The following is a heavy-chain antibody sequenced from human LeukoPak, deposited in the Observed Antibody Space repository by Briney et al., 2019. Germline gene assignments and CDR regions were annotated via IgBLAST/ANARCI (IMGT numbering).Heavy chain of an antibody. J-gene: IGHJ6*02. V-gene: IGHV3-7*01. CDR3: ARVPDFWSGYYITYYYYGMDV. CDR1: GFTFSSYW. Sequence: PGGSLRLSCAASGFTFSSYWMSWVRQAPGKGLGWVANIKQDGSEKYYVDSVKGRFTISRDNAKNSLYLQMNSLRAEDTAVYYCARVPDFWSGYYITYYYYGMDVWGQGTTVTVSS. CDR2: IKQDGSEK. D-gene: IGHD3-3*01.